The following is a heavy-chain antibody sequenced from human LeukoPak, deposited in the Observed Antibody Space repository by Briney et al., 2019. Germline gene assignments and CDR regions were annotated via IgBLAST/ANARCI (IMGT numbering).Heavy chain of an antibody. CDR1: GGSFSGYY. V-gene: IGHV4-34*01. CDR2: INHSGST. J-gene: IGHJ4*02. D-gene: IGHD6-6*01. Sequence: SETLSLTCVVYGGSFSGYYWSWIRQPPGKGLEWIGEINHSGSTNYNPSLKSRVTISVDTSKHQFSLKLSPVTAADTAVYYCARHFAYSSSSYFDYWGQGSLVTVSS. CDR3: ARHFAYSSSSYFDY.